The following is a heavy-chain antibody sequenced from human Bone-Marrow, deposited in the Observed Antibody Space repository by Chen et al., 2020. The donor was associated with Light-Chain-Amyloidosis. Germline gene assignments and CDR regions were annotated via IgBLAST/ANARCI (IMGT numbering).Heavy chain of an antibody. CDR1: GGTFSSYA. D-gene: IGHD2-2*02. CDR2: IIPIFGTA. Sequence: QVQLVQSGAEVKKPGSPVKVSCKASGGTFSSYAISWVRQAPGQGLEWMGGIIPIFGTANYAQKFQGRVTITADESTSTAYMELSSLRSEDTAVYYCARDRGIVVVPAAIRYYYYGMDVWGQGTTVTVSS. CDR3: ARDRGIVVVPAAIRYYYYGMDV. J-gene: IGHJ6*02. V-gene: IGHV1-69*01.